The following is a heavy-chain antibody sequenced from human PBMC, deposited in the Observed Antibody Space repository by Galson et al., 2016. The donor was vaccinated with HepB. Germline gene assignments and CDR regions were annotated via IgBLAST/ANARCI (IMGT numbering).Heavy chain of an antibody. CDR1: GFTFSSYG. J-gene: IGHJ5*02. V-gene: IGHV3-33*01. CDR2: IWYDGSNK. D-gene: IGHD5-18*01. Sequence: SCAASGFTFSSYGMHWVRQAPGKGLEWVAVIWYDGSNKNYADSVKGRFTISRDNSKNTVYPQMNSLRAEDTAVYYCAREVGYSYVVTINWFDPWGQGTLVTVSS. CDR3: AREVGYSYVVTINWFDP.